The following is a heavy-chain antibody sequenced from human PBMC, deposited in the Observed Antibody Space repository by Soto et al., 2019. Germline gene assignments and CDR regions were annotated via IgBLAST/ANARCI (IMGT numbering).Heavy chain of an antibody. J-gene: IGHJ3*02. CDR3: AREAGYCSSTSCSYAFDI. D-gene: IGHD2-2*01. CDR2: ISSNGGST. V-gene: IGHV3-64*01. Sequence: GGSLRLSCAASGFTFSSYAMHWVRQAPGKGLEYVSAISSNGGSTYYANSVKGRFTISRDNSKNTLYLQMGSLRAEDMAVYYCAREAGYCSSTSCSYAFDIWGQGTMVTVSS. CDR1: GFTFSSYA.